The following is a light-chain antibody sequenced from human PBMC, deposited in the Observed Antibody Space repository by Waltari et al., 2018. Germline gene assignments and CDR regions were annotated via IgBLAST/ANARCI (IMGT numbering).Light chain of an antibody. J-gene: IGKJ1*01. V-gene: IGKV3-20*01. CDR1: QSVSSSY. Sequence: EIVLTQSPGTLSLSPGERACLSCRASQSVSSSYLAWYQQKRGQAPRLLIYAASSRATGVPHRFSGSGSGTDFTLTVSRLEPEDFAVYYCQQYDSSPWTFGQGTTVEIK. CDR2: AAS. CDR3: QQYDSSPWT.